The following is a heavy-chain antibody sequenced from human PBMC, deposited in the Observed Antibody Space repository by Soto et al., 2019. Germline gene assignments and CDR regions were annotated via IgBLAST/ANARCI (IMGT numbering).Heavy chain of an antibody. CDR3: ARDRKQSNYFDY. CDR1: GGSISSGGYS. J-gene: IGHJ4*02. V-gene: IGHV4-30-2*01. CDR2: IHQTGIT. Sequence: SETLSFTCAVSGGSISSGGYSGSWIRQPPGKGLEWIGYIHQTGITYSNPSLKSRVTISLDRSNNQFSLNLSSVTAADTAVYFCARDRKQSNYFDYWGQGTLVTVSS.